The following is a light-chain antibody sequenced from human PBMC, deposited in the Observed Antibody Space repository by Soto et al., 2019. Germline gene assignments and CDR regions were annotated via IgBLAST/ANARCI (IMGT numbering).Light chain of an antibody. V-gene: IGKV4-1*01. CDR3: QQYYTTPRT. CDR2: WAS. CDR1: XTXXDSSNNKDY. J-gene: IGKJ1*01. Sequence: DIVMTQSPDSPAVSLGERSTINCKXXXTXXDSSNNKDYLTWYQQKPGQTPKXXIYWASTREFGVPDRFSGSGSGTDFTLTISSLQAEDVAVYYCQQYYTTPRTVGHGTKVDI.